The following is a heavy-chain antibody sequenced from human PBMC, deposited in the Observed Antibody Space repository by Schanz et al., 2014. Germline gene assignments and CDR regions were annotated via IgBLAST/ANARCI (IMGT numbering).Heavy chain of an antibody. Sequence: PGSSFPFSFTASGDTFRSYTINWVRHAPGQGLEWMGRIIPITGITNYAQKFQGRVTFTADKSTSTAFLEVNSLRSEDTAVYYCARTGYDPSLTHWGQGTLITVSS. D-gene: IGHD5-12*01. CDR1: GDTFRSYT. CDR2: IIPITGIT. V-gene: IGHV1-69*02. CDR3: ARTGYDPSLTH. J-gene: IGHJ4*02.